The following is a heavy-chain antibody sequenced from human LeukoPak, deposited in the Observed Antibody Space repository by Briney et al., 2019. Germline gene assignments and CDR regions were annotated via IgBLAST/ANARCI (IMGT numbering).Heavy chain of an antibody. J-gene: IGHJ4*02. D-gene: IGHD4-23*01. CDR3: AKHGGRYFDS. Sequence: GSLRLSCAASGFTFSSYWMSWVRQPPGKGLEWIGQTSHDGNADYTPSLKSRVTISVDKSKNQLSLKLNSVTAADSAVYYCAKHGGRYFDSWGQGTLVTVSS. V-gene: IGHV4-4*02. CDR2: TSHDGNA. CDR1: GFTFSSYW.